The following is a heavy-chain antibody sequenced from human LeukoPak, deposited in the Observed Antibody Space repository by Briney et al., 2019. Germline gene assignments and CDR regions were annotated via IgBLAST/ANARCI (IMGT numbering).Heavy chain of an antibody. CDR1: GFTFSTYS. V-gene: IGHV3-48*02. CDR3: AVEGYCSGGSCYTNWFDP. CDR2: ISSSGTTM. Sequence: GGSLRLSCAASGFTFSTYSMNWVRQAPGKGLDWVSYISSSGTTMYYADSVKGRFTISRDNAKNSLYLQMNSLRDEDTAVYHCAVEGYCSGGSCYTNWFDPWGQGTLVTVSS. D-gene: IGHD2-15*01. J-gene: IGHJ5*02.